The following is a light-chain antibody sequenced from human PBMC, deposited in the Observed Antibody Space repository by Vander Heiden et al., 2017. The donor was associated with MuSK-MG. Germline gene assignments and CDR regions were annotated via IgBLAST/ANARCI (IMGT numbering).Light chain of an antibody. CDR2: AAS. CDR1: QSISSY. Sequence: DIQMTQSPSSLSASVGDRVTITCRASQSISSYLNWYQQKPGKAPKLLIYAASSLQSGVQSRFSGSGSGTDFTLTISSLQPEDFATYYCQQSFTFGRGTKVDIK. V-gene: IGKV1-39*01. CDR3: QQSFT. J-gene: IGKJ3*01.